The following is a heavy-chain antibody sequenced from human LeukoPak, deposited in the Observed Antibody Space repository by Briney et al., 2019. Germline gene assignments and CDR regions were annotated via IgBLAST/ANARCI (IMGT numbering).Heavy chain of an antibody. CDR1: GFTFSIYA. J-gene: IGHJ4*02. Sequence: GGSLRLSCAASGFTFSIYAMSWVRQAPGRGLEWVSAISGSGGSTYYADSVKGRFTISRDNAKNSLYLQMNSLRAEDTAVYYCAREYPLKYFDYWGQGTLVTVSS. V-gene: IGHV3-23*01. CDR3: AREYPLKYFDY. CDR2: ISGSGGST. D-gene: IGHD2-2*02.